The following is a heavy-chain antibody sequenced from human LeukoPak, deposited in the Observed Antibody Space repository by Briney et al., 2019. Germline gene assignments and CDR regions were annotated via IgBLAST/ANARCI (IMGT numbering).Heavy chain of an antibody. Sequence: GGSLRLSCAASGFVFDTYAMNWVRQAPGKGLEWVSLISGSGVTTDYSDSVKGRFTISRDNSKNTSYLQMNTLRADDTAVYWCAKDLFGDWTALHVWGRGTVVTVSS. CDR2: ISGSGVTT. CDR1: GFVFDTYA. CDR3: AKDLFGDWTALHV. V-gene: IGHV3-23*01. D-gene: IGHD3-10*02. J-gene: IGHJ3*01.